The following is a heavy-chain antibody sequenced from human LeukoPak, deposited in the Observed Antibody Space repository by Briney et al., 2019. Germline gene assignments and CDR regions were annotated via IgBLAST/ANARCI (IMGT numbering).Heavy chain of an antibody. Sequence: PGGSLRLSCAASGFTFSSYWMTWVRQAPGKGLEWVANIKQDGSDIYYVDSVKGRFTISRDNAINSLYLQMNSLRAEDTAVYYCARMFRIAALDYWGQGTLVTVSS. V-gene: IGHV3-7*01. J-gene: IGHJ4*02. CDR3: ARMFRIAALDY. D-gene: IGHD6-6*01. CDR1: GFTFSSYW. CDR2: IKQDGSDI.